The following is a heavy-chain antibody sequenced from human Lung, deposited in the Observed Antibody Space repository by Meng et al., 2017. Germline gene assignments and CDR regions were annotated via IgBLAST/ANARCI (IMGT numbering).Heavy chain of an antibody. D-gene: IGHD6-25*01. Sequence: QAPLVQSGAGVKKPGASVKVSCKPSGYNFPDYYIHWVRRAPGQGLEWMGRINPKSGDTHYAQKFQARVTMTGDTSISTAYMELSGLRSDDTAMYYCARDEDISAAGKLFGDYWGQGTLVTVSS. CDR1: GYNFPDYY. CDR2: INPKSGDT. V-gene: IGHV1-2*06. J-gene: IGHJ4*02. CDR3: ARDEDISAAGKLFGDY.